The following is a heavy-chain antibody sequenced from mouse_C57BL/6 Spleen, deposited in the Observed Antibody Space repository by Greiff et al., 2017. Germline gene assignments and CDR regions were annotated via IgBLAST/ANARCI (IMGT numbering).Heavy chain of an antibody. CDR1: GFTFSSYA. J-gene: IGHJ3*01. CDR2: ISDGGSYT. Sequence: EVQLQESGGGLVKPGGSLKLSCAASGFTFSSYAMSWVRQTPEKRLEWVATISDGGSYTYYPDNVKGRFTISRDNAKNNLYLQMSHLKSEDTAMYYCARDYGSRPFAYWGQGTLVTVSA. V-gene: IGHV5-4*01. D-gene: IGHD1-1*01. CDR3: ARDYGSRPFAY.